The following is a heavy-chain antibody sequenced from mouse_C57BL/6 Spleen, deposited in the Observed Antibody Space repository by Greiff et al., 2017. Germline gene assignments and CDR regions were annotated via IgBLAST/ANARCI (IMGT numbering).Heavy chain of an antibody. V-gene: IGHV1-61*01. Sequence: QVQLKEPGAELVRPGSSVKLSCKASGYTFTSYWMDWVKQRPGQGLEWIGNIYPSDSETHYNQKFKDKATLTVDKSSSAAYMQLSSLTSEDSAVYYCAREEYYGSSYGYFDVWGTGTTVTVSA. CDR3: AREEYYGSSYGYFDV. J-gene: IGHJ1*03. CDR2: IYPSDSET. CDR1: GYTFTSYW. D-gene: IGHD1-1*01.